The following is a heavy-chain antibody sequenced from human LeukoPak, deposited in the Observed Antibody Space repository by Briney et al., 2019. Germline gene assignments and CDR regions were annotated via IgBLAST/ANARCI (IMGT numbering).Heavy chain of an antibody. Sequence: PGGSLRLSCAASGFTFSNAWMSWVRQAPGKGLEWVAVIWYDGSNKYYADSVKGRFTISRDNSKNTLYLQMNSLRAEDTAVYYCARELPYGSGSYPYYYYYGMDVWGQGTTVTVSS. V-gene: IGHV3-33*08. D-gene: IGHD3-10*01. CDR2: IWYDGSNK. J-gene: IGHJ6*02. CDR3: ARELPYGSGSYPYYYYYGMDV. CDR1: GFTFSNAW.